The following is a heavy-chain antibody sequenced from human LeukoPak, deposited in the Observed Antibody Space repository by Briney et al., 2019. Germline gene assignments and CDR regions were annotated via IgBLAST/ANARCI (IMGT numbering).Heavy chain of an antibody. D-gene: IGHD1-26*01. V-gene: IGHV4-39*01. J-gene: IGHJ4*02. Sequence: PSETLSLTCTVSGGSISSSSYYWGWIRQPPGKGLEWIGSIYYSGSTYYNPSLKSRVTISVDTSKNQFSLKLSSVTAADTAVYYCVRRPEGGYWGQGTLVTVSS. CDR1: GGSISSSSYY. CDR3: VRRPEGGY. CDR2: IYYSGST.